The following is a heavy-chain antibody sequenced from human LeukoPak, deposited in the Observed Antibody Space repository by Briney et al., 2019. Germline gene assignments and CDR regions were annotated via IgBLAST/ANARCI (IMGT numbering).Heavy chain of an antibody. CDR3: ARDGYNYYYGMDV. J-gene: IGHJ6*02. Sequence: GGSLRLSCAASGFTVSSNYMSWVRQAPGKGLEWVSVIYSGGSTYYADSVKGRFTISRDNSKNTLYLQMNSLRAEDMAVYYCARDGYNYYYGMDVWGQGTTVTVSS. CDR2: IYSGGST. CDR1: GFTVSSNY. V-gene: IGHV3-66*01. D-gene: IGHD5-24*01.